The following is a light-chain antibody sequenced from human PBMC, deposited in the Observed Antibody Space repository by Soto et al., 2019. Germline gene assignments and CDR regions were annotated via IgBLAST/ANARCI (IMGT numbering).Light chain of an antibody. Sequence: GRAPKLIIYEVTDRPSGVSNRFSGSKSGNTASLTISGLQAEDEAEYYCSSYTNINTRACVFGTGTKVTVL. CDR2: EVT. CDR3: SSYTNINTRACV. J-gene: IGLJ1*01. V-gene: IGLV2-14*01.